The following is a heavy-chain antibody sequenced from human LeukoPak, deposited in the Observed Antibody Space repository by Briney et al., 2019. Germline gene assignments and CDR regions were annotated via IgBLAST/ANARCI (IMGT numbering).Heavy chain of an antibody. D-gene: IGHD6-19*01. CDR3: ARVWAVAGMPRNWFDP. V-gene: IGHV1-2*02. CDR1: GYTFTGYY. Sequence: ASVKVSCKASGYTFTGYYMHWVRQAPGQGLEWMGWINPNSGGTNYAQKFQGRVTMTRDTSISTAYMELSRLRSDDTAVYYCARVWAVAGMPRNWFDPWGQGTLVTVSS. CDR2: INPNSGGT. J-gene: IGHJ5*02.